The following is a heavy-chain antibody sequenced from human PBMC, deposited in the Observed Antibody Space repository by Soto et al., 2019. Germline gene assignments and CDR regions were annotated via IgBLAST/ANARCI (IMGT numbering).Heavy chain of an antibody. J-gene: IGHJ4*02. Sequence: GGSLRLSCAASGFTFSSYWMSWVRQAPGKGLERVANIRQDGGDKYFLDSVKCRFTISRDNAKNSLYLQMNSLRVDDTAIYYCVRDAVVSGVDYFDYWGQGTLVTVSS. D-gene: IGHD2-8*01. V-gene: IGHV3-7*01. CDR3: VRDAVVSGVDYFDY. CDR2: IRQDGGDK. CDR1: GFTFSSYW.